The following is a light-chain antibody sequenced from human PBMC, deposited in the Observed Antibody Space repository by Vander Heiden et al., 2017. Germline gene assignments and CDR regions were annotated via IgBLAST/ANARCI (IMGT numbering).Light chain of an antibody. Sequence: QSVLTQPPSASGTPGQRVTITCSGSSSNIVSNYVYWYQQLPGTAPKLLIYRNNQRPSVVPDRFSGAKSGTSASLAISGLRSEDEADYYCAAWDDSLSGVVFGGGTKLTVL. V-gene: IGLV1-47*01. CDR2: RNN. CDR3: AAWDDSLSGVV. J-gene: IGLJ2*01. CDR1: SSNIVSNY.